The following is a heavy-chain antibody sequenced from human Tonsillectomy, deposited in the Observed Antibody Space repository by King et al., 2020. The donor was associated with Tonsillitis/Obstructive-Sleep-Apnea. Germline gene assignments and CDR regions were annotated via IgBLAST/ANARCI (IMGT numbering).Heavy chain of an antibody. Sequence: VQLVESGGGLVQPGGSLRLSCAASGFTFSSYEMNWVRQAPGKGLEWVSYISSSGSTIYYADSVKGRFTISRDNAKNSLYLQMNSLRAEDTAVYYCAGVRVVREVPGYYYYGMDVWGQGTTVTVSS. CDR2: ISSSGSTI. CDR1: GFTFSSYE. CDR3: AGVRVVREVPGYYYYGMDV. J-gene: IGHJ6*02. D-gene: IGHD3-10*01. V-gene: IGHV3-48*03.